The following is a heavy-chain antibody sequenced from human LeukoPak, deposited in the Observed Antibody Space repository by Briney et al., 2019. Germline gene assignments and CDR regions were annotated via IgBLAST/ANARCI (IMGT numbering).Heavy chain of an antibody. CDR1: GFIFSSYW. V-gene: IGHV3-7*01. D-gene: IGHD6-19*01. Sequence: GGSLRLSCTVSGFIFSSYWISWVRQAPGKGLEWVANIKQDGSDKYYVDSVKGRFTISRDNAKNSLYLQMNSLRAEDSALYYCARASAVAGTRDYWGQGTLVTVSS. CDR2: IKQDGSDK. CDR3: ARASAVAGTRDY. J-gene: IGHJ4*02.